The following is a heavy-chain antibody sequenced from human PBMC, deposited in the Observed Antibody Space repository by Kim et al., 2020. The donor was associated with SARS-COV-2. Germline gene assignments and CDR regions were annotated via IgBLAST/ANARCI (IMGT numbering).Heavy chain of an antibody. V-gene: IGHV6-1*01. J-gene: IGHJ6*02. D-gene: IGHD3-9*01. Sequence: SQTLSLTCAISGDSVSSNSAAWNWIRQSPSRGLEWLGRTYYRSKWYNDYAVSVKSRITINPDTSKNQFSLQLNSVTPEDTAVYYCARGGRSYWLLYADYYYYGMDVWGQGTTVTVSS. CDR2: TYYRSKWYN. CDR1: GDSVSSNSAA. CDR3: ARGGRSYWLLYADYYYYGMDV.